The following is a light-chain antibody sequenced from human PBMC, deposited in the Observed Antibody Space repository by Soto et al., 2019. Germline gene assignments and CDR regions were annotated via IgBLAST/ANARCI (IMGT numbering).Light chain of an antibody. Sequence: QSALTQPSSVSGSLRQSITISCTGSLSDIGGYNYVSWYQHHPGKAPKLMIYDVTNLPSEVSNRFSGSKSGNTASLTISGLQAEDEADYYCTSFTSRSTMVFGGGTKVTVL. V-gene: IGLV2-14*01. J-gene: IGLJ2*01. CDR3: TSFTSRSTMV. CDR1: LSDIGGYNY. CDR2: DVT.